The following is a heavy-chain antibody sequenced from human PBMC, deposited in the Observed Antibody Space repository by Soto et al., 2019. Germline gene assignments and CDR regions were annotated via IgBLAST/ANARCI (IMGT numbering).Heavy chain of an antibody. V-gene: IGHV3-48*01. J-gene: IGHJ4*02. Sequence: VQLVESGGGLVQPGGSLRLSCAASGFTFSSYSMNWVRQAPGKGLEWVSYISSSSSTIYYADSVKGRFTISRDNAKNSLYLQMNSLRAEDTAVYYCARVWYSSGWYGGEYYFDYWGQGTLVTVSS. CDR2: ISSSSSTI. D-gene: IGHD6-19*01. CDR3: ARVWYSSGWYGGEYYFDY. CDR1: GFTFSSYS.